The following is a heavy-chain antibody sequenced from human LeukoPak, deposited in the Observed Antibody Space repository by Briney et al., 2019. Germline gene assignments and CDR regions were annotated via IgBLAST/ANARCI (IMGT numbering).Heavy chain of an antibody. CDR1: GFTVSSNY. D-gene: IGHD6-19*01. CDR2: IYSGGST. V-gene: IGHV3-53*01. Sequence: GGSLRLSCAASGFTVSSNYMSWVRQAPGKGLEWVSVIYSGGSTYYADSVKGRFTISRDNSKNTLYLQMNSLRAEDTAVYYCARDSSGWYWSAFDIWGQGTMVTVPS. J-gene: IGHJ3*02. CDR3: ARDSSGWYWSAFDI.